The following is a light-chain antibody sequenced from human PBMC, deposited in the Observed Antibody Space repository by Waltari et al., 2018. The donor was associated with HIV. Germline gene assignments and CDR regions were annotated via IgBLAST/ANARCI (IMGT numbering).Light chain of an antibody. J-gene: IGKJ2*01. V-gene: IGKV3-20*01. CDR3: QQYGRSPPFA. CDR1: PCIISSY. Sequence: EIVLTQSPDTLSLSPGERVTLSCRASPCIISSYLAWYQQRPAQAPRLRITGASTRATGNPDRFSGSGSGTDFTLTINRLEPEDFAVYYCQQYGRSPPFAFGQGTKLEIK. CDR2: GAS.